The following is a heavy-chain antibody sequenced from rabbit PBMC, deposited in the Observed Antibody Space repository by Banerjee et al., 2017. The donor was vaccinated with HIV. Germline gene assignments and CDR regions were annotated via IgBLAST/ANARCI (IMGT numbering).Heavy chain of an antibody. CDR3: ASSYDDYGDYFNL. D-gene: IGHD2-1*01. Sequence: ELVESGGGLVQPGESLKLSCKASGIDFSSYGISWVRQAPGKGPEWIAYIYPGFGIRNYANSVKGRFTISSDNAQNTVFLQMTSLTASDTATYFCASSYDDYGDYFNLWGPGTLVTVS. CDR2: IYPGFGIR. V-gene: IGHV1S47*01. CDR1: GIDFSSYG. J-gene: IGHJ4*01.